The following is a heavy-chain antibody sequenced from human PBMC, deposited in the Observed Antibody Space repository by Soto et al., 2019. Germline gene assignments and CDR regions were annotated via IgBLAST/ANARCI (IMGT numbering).Heavy chain of an antibody. D-gene: IGHD5-12*01. CDR3: VKDLWSGYDTGGPYNWFEP. J-gene: IGHJ5*02. V-gene: IGHV3-64D*08. CDR2: ISSNGGST. Sequence: GGSLRLSCSASGFTFSSYAMHWVRQAPGKGLEYVSAISSNGGSTYYADSVKGRFTISRDNSKNTLYLQMSSLRAEDTAVYYCVKDLWSGYDTGGPYNWFEPWGQGTLVTVSS. CDR1: GFTFSSYA.